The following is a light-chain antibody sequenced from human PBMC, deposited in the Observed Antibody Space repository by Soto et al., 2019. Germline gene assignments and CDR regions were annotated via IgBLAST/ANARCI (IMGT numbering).Light chain of an antibody. Sequence: ATVSENTGGRATLSGRASQSVNTNVAGYQQRPGQAPRLLIYVASTRAAGVPARFSGSGSGAESTLPISSLQSEDFAIYYCQQSNNWPRTYGQGTKVDIK. CDR1: QSVNTN. CDR3: QQSNNWPRT. V-gene: IGKV3-15*01. CDR2: VAS. J-gene: IGKJ1*01.